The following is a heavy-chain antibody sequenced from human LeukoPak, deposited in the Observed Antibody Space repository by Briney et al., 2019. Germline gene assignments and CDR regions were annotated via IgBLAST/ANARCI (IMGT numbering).Heavy chain of an antibody. Sequence: PGGSLRLSCAASGFTFSTYAMSWVRQAPGKGLGWVSALSNSGGSGGTTYFADSVKGRFSISRDNSKSTLYLQLSSLTAEDTAVYYCAKAMSTDHYDSKGFYRVDFDSWGQGTLVTVSS. D-gene: IGHD3-22*01. V-gene: IGHV3-23*01. CDR3: AKAMSTDHYDSKGFYRVDFDS. CDR2: LSNSGGSGGTT. J-gene: IGHJ4*02. CDR1: GFTFSTYA.